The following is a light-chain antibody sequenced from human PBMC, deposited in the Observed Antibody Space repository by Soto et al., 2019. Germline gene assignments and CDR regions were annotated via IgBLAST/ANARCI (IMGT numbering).Light chain of an antibody. V-gene: IGLV2-14*01. CDR2: EVS. CDR1: SSDVGGYNY. J-gene: IGLJ1*01. Sequence: QSVLTQPASVSGSPGQSITISCTGTSSDVGGYNYVSWYQQHPGKAPKLMIYEVSNRPSGASNRFSGSKSGNTASLTISGLQAEDEADYYCSSYTSSSTRDVFGTGTKVTVL. CDR3: SSYTSSSTRDV.